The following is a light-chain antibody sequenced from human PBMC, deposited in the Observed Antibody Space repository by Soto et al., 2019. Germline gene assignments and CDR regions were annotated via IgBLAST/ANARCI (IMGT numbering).Light chain of an antibody. V-gene: IGKV1-27*01. CDR3: QKYDSPPLT. CDR2: GAS. J-gene: IGKJ4*01. Sequence: DIQMTQSPSSLTASIGDRVTISCRASQGFSNSLAWYQQKPGKVPTLLIYGASILQSGVPPRFSGSGSGTEFTLTISCLQPEDVETYYFQKYDSPPLTLGGGTKVEIK. CDR1: QGFSNS.